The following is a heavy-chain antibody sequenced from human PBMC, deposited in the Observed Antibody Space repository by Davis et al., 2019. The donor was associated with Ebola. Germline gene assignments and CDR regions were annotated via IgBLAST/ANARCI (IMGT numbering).Heavy chain of an antibody. D-gene: IGHD1-1*01. CDR1: GFTFSSYA. CDR3: AKGPETGRFEY. CDR2: IAGSGGST. Sequence: GESLKISCAASGFTFSSYAMSWVRQAPGKGLEWVSAIAGSGGSTYHADSVKGRFTISRDNSKNTLYLQMKSLSAEDTAVYSCAKGPETGRFEYWGQGTLVTVSA. V-gene: IGHV3-23*01. J-gene: IGHJ4*02.